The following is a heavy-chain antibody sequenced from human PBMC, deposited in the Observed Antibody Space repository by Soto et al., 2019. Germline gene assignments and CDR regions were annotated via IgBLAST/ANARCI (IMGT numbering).Heavy chain of an antibody. J-gene: IGHJ6*03. D-gene: IGHD3-3*01. V-gene: IGHV4-34*01. CDR3: ARERERNIFWSGGPPAYSNSNGAV. CDR1: GGSFSGYY. CDR2: INHSGST. Sequence: PSETLSLTCAVYGGSFSGYYWSWIRQPPGKGLEWIGEINHSGSTNYNPSLKSRVTISVDTSKNQFSLKLSSVTAADTAVYYCARERERNIFWSGGPPAYSNSNGAVGGKGTTVTVP.